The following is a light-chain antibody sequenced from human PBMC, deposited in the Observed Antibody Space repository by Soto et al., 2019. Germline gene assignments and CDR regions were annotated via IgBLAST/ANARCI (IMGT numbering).Light chain of an antibody. Sequence: QLTQSPSTLSASVGDRVTLTCRASQNISSWLAWHQQKPGKAPKRLIYAASSLQSGVPSRFSGSGSGTEFTLTISSLQPEDFATYYCLQHNSYPRTFGQGTKVDIK. J-gene: IGKJ1*01. CDR3: LQHNSYPRT. CDR2: AAS. CDR1: QNISSW. V-gene: IGKV1-5*01.